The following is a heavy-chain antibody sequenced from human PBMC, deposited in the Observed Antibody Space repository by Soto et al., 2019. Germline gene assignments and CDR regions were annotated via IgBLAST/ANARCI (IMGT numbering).Heavy chain of an antibody. CDR2: INHSGST. J-gene: IGHJ5*02. D-gene: IGHD5-12*01. V-gene: IGHV4-34*01. CDR1: GGSFSGYY. CDR3: ARDRSGYDSNWFDP. Sequence: SETLSLTCAVYGGSFSGYYWSWIRQPPGKGLEWIGEINHSGSTNYNPSLKSRVTISVDTSKNQFSLKLSSVTAADTAVYYCARDRSGYDSNWFDPWGQGTLVTVS.